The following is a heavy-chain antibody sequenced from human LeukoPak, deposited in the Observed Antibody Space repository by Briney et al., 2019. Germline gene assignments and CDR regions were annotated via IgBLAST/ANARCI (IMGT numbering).Heavy chain of an antibody. J-gene: IGHJ4*02. CDR3: ASTPSRGFGETY. CDR2: IYYSGST. Sequence: SETLSLTCTVSGGSISSYYWSWIRQPPGKGLEWIGYIYYSGSTNYNPSLKSRVTISVDTSKNQFSLKLGSVTAADTAVYYCASTPSRGFGETYWGQGTLVTVSS. V-gene: IGHV4-59*01. CDR1: GGSISSYY. D-gene: IGHD3-10*01.